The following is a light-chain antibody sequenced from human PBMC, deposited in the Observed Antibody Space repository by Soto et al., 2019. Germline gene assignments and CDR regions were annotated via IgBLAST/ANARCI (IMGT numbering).Light chain of an antibody. CDR1: QSVSSSY. CDR3: QQYGSSPDA. V-gene: IGKV3-20*01. J-gene: IGKJ2*01. Sequence: EIVLTQSPGTLSLSPGERATLSCRASQSVSSSYLACYQQKPGQAPRLLIYGASSRATGIPDRSSGSGSGTDFTLTISRLEPEDFAVYYCQQYGSSPDAFGQGTKVDIK. CDR2: GAS.